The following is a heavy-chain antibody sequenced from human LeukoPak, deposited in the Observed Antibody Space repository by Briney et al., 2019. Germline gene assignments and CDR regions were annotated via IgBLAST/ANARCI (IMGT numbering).Heavy chain of an antibody. Sequence: GESLKISCKASGYSFSIYWIGWVRQLPGKGLEWMGIIYPGDSDTRYSPSFQGQVTISAAKSISTAYLQWSSLKASDTAMYYCARQDGNSKYYFDYWGQGTLVTVSS. V-gene: IGHV5-51*01. CDR1: GYSFSIYW. D-gene: IGHD1-1*01. CDR2: IYPGDSDT. J-gene: IGHJ4*02. CDR3: ARQDGNSKYYFDY.